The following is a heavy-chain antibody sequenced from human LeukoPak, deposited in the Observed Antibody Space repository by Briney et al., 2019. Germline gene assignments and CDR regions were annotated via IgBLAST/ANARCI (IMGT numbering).Heavy chain of an antibody. CDR1: GFTFRSYG. V-gene: IGHV3-33*01. CDR2: IWYDGSNK. D-gene: IGHD3-3*01. J-gene: IGHJ5*02. CDR3: AGGEYDFWRSYYLGGLS. Sequence: GGSLRLSCAASGFTFRSYGMHWVRQAPGKGLEWVAVIWYDGSNKYYADSVKGRFTISRDKSKNTLYLQMNSLRAEDTAVYYCAGGEYDFWRSYYLGGLSWGQGTLVTVSS.